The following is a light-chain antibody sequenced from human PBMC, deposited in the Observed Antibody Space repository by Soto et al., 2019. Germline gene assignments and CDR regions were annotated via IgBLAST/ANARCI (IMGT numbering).Light chain of an antibody. J-gene: IGLJ1*01. V-gene: IGLV1-44*01. CDR2: SNN. CDR3: CSLTTSHTYV. Sequence: QSVLTQPPSASGTPGQRVTISCSGSSSNIGSNTVNWYQQLPGTAPKLLIYSNNQRPSGVPDRFSGSKSGTSASLAISGLQSEDEADYYCCSLTTSHTYVFGSGTKLTVL. CDR1: SSNIGSNT.